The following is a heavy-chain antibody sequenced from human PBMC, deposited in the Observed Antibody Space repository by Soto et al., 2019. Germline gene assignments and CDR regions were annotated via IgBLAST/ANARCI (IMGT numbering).Heavy chain of an antibody. V-gene: IGHV4-59*08. J-gene: IGHJ5*02. D-gene: IGHD2-15*01. CDR1: DSFIRSYY. Sequence: NPSETLSLACTVSDSFIRSYYGRWIRQTPGNGLEWIGEINHSGSTNYNPSLKSRVTISVDTSKMQVSLKLSSVTAADTAVYFCARGTPSPLIVRSSRGPWFDPWGQGTLVTVSS. CDR2: INHSGST. CDR3: ARGTPSPLIVRSSRGPWFDP.